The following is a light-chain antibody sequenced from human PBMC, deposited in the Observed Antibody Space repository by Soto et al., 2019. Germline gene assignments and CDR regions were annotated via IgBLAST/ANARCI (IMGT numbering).Light chain of an antibody. J-gene: IGLJ3*02. CDR1: SSNIGSNT. CDR2: INY. V-gene: IGLV1-44*01. Sequence: QSVLTQPPSASGTPGQRVTISCSGSSSNIGSNTVNWYQQFPGTAPKLLIYINYQRPSGVPDRFSGSKSGTSASLAISGLQSEDEADYYCAAWDASLNAWVFGGGTKLTVL. CDR3: AAWDASLNAWV.